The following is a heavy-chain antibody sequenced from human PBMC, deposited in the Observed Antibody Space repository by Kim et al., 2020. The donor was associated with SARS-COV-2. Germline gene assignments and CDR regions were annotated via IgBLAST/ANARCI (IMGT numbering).Heavy chain of an antibody. Sequence: GGSLRLSCAASGFTFSAYGMHWVRQTPGKGLEWVAVTSYDGSNKYYADSVKGRFTISRDNSKSTLYLQMNSLRSEDTAVYYCATARWVDWSYPDSWGQGTLVTVSS. CDR3: ATARWVDWSYPDS. V-gene: IGHV3-30*03. J-gene: IGHJ4*02. D-gene: IGHD3-9*01. CDR2: TSYDGSNK. CDR1: GFTFSAYG.